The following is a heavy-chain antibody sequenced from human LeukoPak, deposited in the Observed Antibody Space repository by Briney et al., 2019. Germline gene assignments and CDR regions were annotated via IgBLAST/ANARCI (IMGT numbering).Heavy chain of an antibody. D-gene: IGHD7-27*01. J-gene: IGHJ4*02. V-gene: IGHV4-39*01. CDR2: IYYSGST. CDR3: ARRRLGGHLDY. Sequence: PSETLSLTCTVSGGSISSSSYYWDWIRQPPGKGLEWIGSIYYSGSTYYNPSLKSRVTISVDTSKNQFSLKLSSVTAADTAVYYCARRRLGGHLDYWGQGTLVTVSS. CDR1: GGSISSSSYY.